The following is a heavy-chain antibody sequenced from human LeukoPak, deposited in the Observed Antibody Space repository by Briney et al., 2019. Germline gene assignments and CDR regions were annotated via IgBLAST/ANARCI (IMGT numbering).Heavy chain of an antibody. Sequence: GGSLRLSCAASGFTFSSYAMHWVRQAPGKGLEWVSYISSSGSTIYYADSVKGRFTISRDNAKNSLYLQMNNLRAEDTAVYYCAELGITMIGGVWGKGTTVTISS. J-gene: IGHJ6*04. V-gene: IGHV3-48*03. CDR3: AELGITMIGGV. CDR2: ISSSGSTI. D-gene: IGHD3-10*02. CDR1: GFTFSSYA.